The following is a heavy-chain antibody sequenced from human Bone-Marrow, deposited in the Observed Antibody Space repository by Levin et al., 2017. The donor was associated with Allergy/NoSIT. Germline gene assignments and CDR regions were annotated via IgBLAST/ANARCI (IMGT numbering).Heavy chain of an antibody. Sequence: SETLSLTCAVSGGSISSSNWWSWVRQPPGKGLEWIGEIYHSGSTNYNPSLKSRVTISVDKSKNQFSLKLSSVTAADTAVYYCARVVQLDFDWYPDYWGQGTLVTVSS. CDR1: GGSISSSNW. CDR2: IYHSGST. D-gene: IGHD3-9*01. V-gene: IGHV4-4*02. CDR3: ARVVQLDFDWYPDY. J-gene: IGHJ4*02.